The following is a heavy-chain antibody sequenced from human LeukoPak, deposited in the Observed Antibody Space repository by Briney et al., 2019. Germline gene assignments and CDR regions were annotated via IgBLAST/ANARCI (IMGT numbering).Heavy chain of an antibody. V-gene: IGHV3-7*01. J-gene: IGHJ4*02. CDR1: GFTFSSYA. CDR3: ARDWQYYYGSGSYPDY. D-gene: IGHD3-10*01. CDR2: IKQDGSEK. Sequence: GGSLRLSCAASGFTFSSYAMSWVRQAPGKGLEWVANIKQDGSEKYYVDSVKGRLTISRDNAKNSLYLQMNSLRAEDTAVYYCARDWQYYYGSGSYPDYWGQGTLVTVSS.